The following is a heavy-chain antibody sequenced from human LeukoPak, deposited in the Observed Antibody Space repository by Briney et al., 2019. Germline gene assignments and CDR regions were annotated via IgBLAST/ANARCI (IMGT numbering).Heavy chain of an antibody. CDR2: INPNSGGT. V-gene: IGHV1-2*03. CDR1: GYTFTGYY. D-gene: IGHD6-13*01. J-gene: IGHJ5*02. CDR3: ARVGSSSWLNWFDP. Sequence: LAASVKVSCKASGYTFTGYYMHWVRQAPGQGLEWMGWINPNSGGTNYAQKFQGRVTMTRDTSISTAYMELSRLRSDDTAVYYCARVGSSSWLNWFDPWGQGTLVTVSS.